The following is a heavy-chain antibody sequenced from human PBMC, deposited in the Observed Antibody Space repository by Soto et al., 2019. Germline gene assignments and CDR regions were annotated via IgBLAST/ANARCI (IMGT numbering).Heavy chain of an antibody. J-gene: IGHJ6*02. D-gene: IGHD1-26*01. V-gene: IGHV3-23*01. CDR2: ISGGGGST. CDR1: GFTFSSYA. CDR3: AEDEVGAVYYYYYGMDV. Sequence: GGSLRLSCVASGFTFSSYAMSWVRQAPGKGLEWVSAISGGGGSTYYADSVKGRFTISRDNSKNTLYLQMNSLRAEDTAVYYCAEDEVGAVYYYYYGMDVWGQGTTVTVSS.